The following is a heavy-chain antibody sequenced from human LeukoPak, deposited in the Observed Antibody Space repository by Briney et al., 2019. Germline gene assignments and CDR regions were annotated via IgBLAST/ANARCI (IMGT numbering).Heavy chain of an antibody. J-gene: IGHJ4*02. CDR2: ISAYNGNT. V-gene: IGHV1-18*01. CDR3: ARVRITMVRGVIITRGCPDY. D-gene: IGHD3-10*01. CDR1: GYTFTSYG. Sequence: ASVKVSRKASGYTFTSYGISWVRQAPGQGLEWMGWISAYNGNTNYAQKLQGRVTMTTDTSTSTAYMELRSLRSDDTAVYYCARVRITMVRGVIITRGCPDYWGQGTLVTVSS.